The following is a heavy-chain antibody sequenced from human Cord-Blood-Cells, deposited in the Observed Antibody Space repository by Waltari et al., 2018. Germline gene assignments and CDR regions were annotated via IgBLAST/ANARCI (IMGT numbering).Heavy chain of an antibody. CDR2: IYYSGST. CDR1: GGSISSGDYY. V-gene: IGHV4-30-4*01. CDR3: ARDSDELGWNAFDI. D-gene: IGHD7-27*01. J-gene: IGHJ3*02. Sequence: QVQLQESGPGLVKPSQTLSLTCTVSGGSISSGDYYWSWLRQPPGKGLEWIGYIYYSGSTYYNPSLKSRVTISVDMSKNQFSLKLSSVTAADTAVYYCARDSDELGWNAFDIWGQGTMVTVSS.